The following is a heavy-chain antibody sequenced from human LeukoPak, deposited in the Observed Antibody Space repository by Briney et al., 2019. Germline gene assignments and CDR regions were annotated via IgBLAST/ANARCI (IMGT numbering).Heavy chain of an antibody. Sequence: GRSLRLSCVASGFTFSSYGMHWIRQAPGKGLEWVAFIWYDASNKYYADSVKGRFTISRDNSKNTLYLQMNSLRAEDTAVYYCARGRHEGDYWGQGTPVTVSS. V-gene: IGHV3-33*01. J-gene: IGHJ4*02. CDR2: IWYDASNK. D-gene: IGHD1-1*01. CDR3: ARGRHEGDY. CDR1: GFTFSSYG.